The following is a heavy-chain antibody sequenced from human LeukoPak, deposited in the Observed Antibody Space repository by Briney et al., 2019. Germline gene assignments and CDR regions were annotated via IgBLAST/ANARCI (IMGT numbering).Heavy chain of an antibody. V-gene: IGHV1-18*01. CDR2: ISAYNGNT. J-gene: IGHJ4*02. CDR3: ARDRESILWFGELLDY. CDR1: VYTFTIYG. Sequence: ASVKVSSKSSVYTFTIYGISWVRQAPGQGREWMGWISAYNGNTNYAQKLQGRVTMTTDTSTSTAYMELRSLRSDDTAVYYCARDRESILWFGELLDYWGQGTLVTVSS. D-gene: IGHD3-10*01.